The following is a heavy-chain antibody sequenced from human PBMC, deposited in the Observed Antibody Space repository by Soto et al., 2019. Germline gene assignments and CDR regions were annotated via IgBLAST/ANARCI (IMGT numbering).Heavy chain of an antibody. CDR1: GYTFTSYG. V-gene: IGHV1-18*04. Sequence: GASVKVSCKASGYTFTSYGISWVRQAPGQGLEWMGWISAYNGNTNYAQKLQGRVTMTTDTSTSTAYMELRSLRSDDTAVYYCARDWPSSTSVIAAAVFDYWGQGTLVTVSS. J-gene: IGHJ4*02. CDR3: ARDWPSSTSVIAAAVFDY. D-gene: IGHD6-13*01. CDR2: ISAYNGNT.